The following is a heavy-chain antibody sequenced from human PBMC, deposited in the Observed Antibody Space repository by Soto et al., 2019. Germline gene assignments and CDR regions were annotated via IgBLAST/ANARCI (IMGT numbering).Heavy chain of an antibody. CDR1: GGSISSGGYS. Sequence: PSETLSLTCAVSGGSISSGGYSWSWIRQPPGKGLEWIGYIYHSGSTYYNPSLKSRVTISVDRSKNQFSLKLSSVTAADTAVYYCARGPPFLWCQGTLVTVSS. CDR2: IYHSGST. J-gene: IGHJ4*02. V-gene: IGHV4-30-2*01. CDR3: ARGPPFL.